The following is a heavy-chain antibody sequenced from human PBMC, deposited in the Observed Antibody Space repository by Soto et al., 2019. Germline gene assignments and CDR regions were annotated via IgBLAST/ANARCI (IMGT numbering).Heavy chain of an antibody. Sequence: GWSMGLSCAASGFTFSSYAMSWVRQAPGKGLEWVSAISGSGGSTYYADSVKGRFTISRDNSKNTLYLQRNSLRAEDTAVYYCAKVWLRVGDLPLPRDYSSQGTRVTVSS. CDR3: AKVWLRVGDLPLPRDY. J-gene: IGHJ4*02. V-gene: IGHV3-23*01. D-gene: IGHD3-16*02. CDR2: ISGSGGST. CDR1: GFTFSSYA.